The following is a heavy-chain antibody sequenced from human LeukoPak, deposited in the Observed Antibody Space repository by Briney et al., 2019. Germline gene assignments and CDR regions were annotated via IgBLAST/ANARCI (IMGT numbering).Heavy chain of an antibody. D-gene: IGHD1-7*01. V-gene: IGHV3-23*01. CDR1: GFTFSSYA. CDR3: AKVQVGPIGTTRGDFDY. Sequence: GGSLRLSCAASGFTFSSYAMSWVRQAPGKGLEWVSAISGSGGSTYYADSVKGRFTISRDNSKNTLYLQMNSLRAEDTAVYYCAKVQVGPIGTTRGDFDYWGQGTLVTVSS. J-gene: IGHJ4*02. CDR2: ISGSGGST.